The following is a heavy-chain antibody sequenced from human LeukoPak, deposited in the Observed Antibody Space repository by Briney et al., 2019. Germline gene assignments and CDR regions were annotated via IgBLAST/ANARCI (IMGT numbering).Heavy chain of an antibody. J-gene: IGHJ6*03. CDR3: ARAGAMIASDYYYYMDV. V-gene: IGHV1-2*02. CDR1: GYTFTGYY. CDR2: INPDNGGT. Sequence: GASVKVSCKASGYTFTGYYMHWVRQAPGQGLEWMGWINPDNGGTRYAQRFQDRVTMTRDTSITTAYMELSSLKSDDTAVYYCARAGAMIASDYYYYMDVWGNGTTVTVSS. D-gene: IGHD3-16*01.